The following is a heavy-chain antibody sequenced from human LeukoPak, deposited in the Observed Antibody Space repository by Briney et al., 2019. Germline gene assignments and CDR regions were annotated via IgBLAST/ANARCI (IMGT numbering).Heavy chain of an antibody. CDR1: GYTFTGYY. CDR3: AIQSIVPRPGY. V-gene: IGHV1-2*06. CDR2: INPNSGGT. D-gene: IGHD6-6*01. Sequence: ASVKVSCKASGYTFTGYYMHWVRQAPGQGLEWMGRINPNSGGTDYAQKFQGRVTMSGDTSVSTAYMELSRLRSDDTAVYYCAIQSIVPRPGYWGQGTLVTVSS. J-gene: IGHJ4*02.